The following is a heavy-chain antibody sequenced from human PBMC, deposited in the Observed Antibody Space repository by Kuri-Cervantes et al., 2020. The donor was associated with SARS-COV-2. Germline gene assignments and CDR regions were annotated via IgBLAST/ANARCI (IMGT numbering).Heavy chain of an antibody. Sequence: SGPTLVKPTRTLTLTCSISGFSLNTRGMSVSWFRRPPGKALEWLARIEWNDDKYYSTSLKTKLSVSKDTSENQVALTLTNMDPLDSATYYCARMPGLAGSYSYDYWGQGTLVTVSS. V-gene: IGHV2-70*11. D-gene: IGHD1-26*01. CDR3: ARMPGLAGSYSYDY. CDR2: IEWNDDK. CDR1: GFSLNTRGMS. J-gene: IGHJ4*02.